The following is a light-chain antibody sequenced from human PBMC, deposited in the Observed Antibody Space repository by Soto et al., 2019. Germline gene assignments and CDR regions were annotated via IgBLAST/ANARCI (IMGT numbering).Light chain of an antibody. Sequence: EVVLTQYPATLSLSPGERATLSCRASQSVGAQFAWYQQKPGQSPRLLIYGASNRASGISARFSGSGSGTDITLTTASLAPEDSPVYYCQQRNDWGSFGGGTRVEIK. CDR2: GAS. CDR1: QSVGAQ. V-gene: IGKV3-11*01. CDR3: QQRNDWGS. J-gene: IGKJ4*01.